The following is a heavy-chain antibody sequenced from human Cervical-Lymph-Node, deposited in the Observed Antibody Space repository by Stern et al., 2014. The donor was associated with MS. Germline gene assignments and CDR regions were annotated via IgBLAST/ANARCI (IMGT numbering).Heavy chain of an antibody. CDR1: GFIVSTNY. CDR2: IYAASFISSGGKT. J-gene: IGHJ4*02. V-gene: IGHV3-23*04. Sequence: EVQLVESGGGLMQPGGSLRLSCAASGFIVSTNYMSWVRQAPGKGLEWVSVIYAASFISSGGKTKYADSVEGRFTISRDNSKNTLYLQMHSLRAEDTAVYYCARNSKYSNGWSNFDYWGQGTLVTVSS. D-gene: IGHD3-22*01. CDR3: ARNSKYSNGWSNFDY.